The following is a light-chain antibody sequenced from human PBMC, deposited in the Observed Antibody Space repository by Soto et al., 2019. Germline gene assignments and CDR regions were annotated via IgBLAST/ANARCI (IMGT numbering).Light chain of an antibody. CDR1: NSNIGSNT. J-gene: IGLJ3*02. CDR2: SNN. Sequence: QSVLTQPPSASGTPGQWVPISCSGSNSNIGSNTVSWYQQLPGTAPKLLIYSNNQRPSGVPDRFSGSKSGTSASLAISGLPSEDEADYFCATLDDSLNGWVFGGGTKLTVL. V-gene: IGLV1-44*01. CDR3: ATLDDSLNGWV.